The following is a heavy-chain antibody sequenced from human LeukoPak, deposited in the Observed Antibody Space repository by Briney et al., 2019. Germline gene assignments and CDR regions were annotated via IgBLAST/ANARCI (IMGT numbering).Heavy chain of an antibody. CDR1: GFTFSSYA. CDR3: ASGRWLPFDY. J-gene: IGHJ4*02. D-gene: IGHD5-24*01. CDR2: ISSSGSTI. Sequence: GGSLRLSCAASGFTFSSYAMSWVRQAPGKGLEWISYISSSGSTIFYADSVKGRFTISRDNAKNSLYLQMNSLRAEDTAVYYCASGRWLPFDYWGQGTLVTVSS. V-gene: IGHV3-48*04.